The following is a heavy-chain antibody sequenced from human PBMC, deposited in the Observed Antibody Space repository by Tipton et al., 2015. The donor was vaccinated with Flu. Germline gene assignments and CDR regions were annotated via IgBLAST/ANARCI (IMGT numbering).Heavy chain of an antibody. V-gene: IGHV1-2*02. J-gene: IGHJ3*02. Sequence: QLVQSGAEVKKPGASVKVSCRAYGYNFANFYMHWVRQAPGQGLEWVGWINPNDNGTRYPQKFQGRVTMTRDTSISTVYMELSRLSSDDTAVYYCARDGAGYNGAFDMWGQGTMVTVSS. CDR3: ARDGAGYNGAFDM. CDR1: GYNFANFY. D-gene: IGHD5-24*01. CDR2: INPNDNGT.